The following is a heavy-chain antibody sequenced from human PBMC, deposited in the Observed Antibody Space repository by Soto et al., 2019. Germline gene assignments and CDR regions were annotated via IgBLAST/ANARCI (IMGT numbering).Heavy chain of an antibody. V-gene: IGHV4-30-2*02. CDR1: GGSISSGGYS. CDR2: MYHSGST. D-gene: IGHD5-12*01. CDR3: ASHGYSGYDYGAFDI. Sequence: SETLSLTCAVSGGSISSGGYSWSWIRQPPGKGLEWIGYMYHSGSTYYNPSLKSRVAISVDTSKNQFSLKLSSVTAADTAVYYCASHGYSGYDYGAFDIWGQGTMVTVSS. J-gene: IGHJ3*02.